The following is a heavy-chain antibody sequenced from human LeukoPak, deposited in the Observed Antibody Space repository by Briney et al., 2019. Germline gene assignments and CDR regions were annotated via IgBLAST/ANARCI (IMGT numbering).Heavy chain of an antibody. Sequence: GGSLRLSCTASGFTFGDYAMSWFRQAPGKGLEWVGFIRSKAYGGTTEYAASVKGRFTISRDDSKSIAYLQMNSLKTEDTAVYYCAKDRATQNRGALDYWGQGTLVTVSS. CDR2: IRSKAYGGTT. CDR1: GFTFGDYA. CDR3: AKDRATQNRGALDY. V-gene: IGHV3-49*03. D-gene: IGHD1-14*01. J-gene: IGHJ4*02.